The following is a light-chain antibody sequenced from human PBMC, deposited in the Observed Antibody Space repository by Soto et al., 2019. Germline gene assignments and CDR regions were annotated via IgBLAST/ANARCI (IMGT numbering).Light chain of an antibody. Sequence: EIVLTQSPGTLSLSPGESATLSCRASQYFSSSCLAWYQQKPGQATRLLMYGTSTRASGIPDRFSCSGSGTDFTLTISRLEPEDFAVYYCHQYGSSPQTFGQGTKVEIK. J-gene: IGKJ1*01. CDR1: QYFSSSC. V-gene: IGKV3-20*01. CDR2: GTS. CDR3: HQYGSSPQT.